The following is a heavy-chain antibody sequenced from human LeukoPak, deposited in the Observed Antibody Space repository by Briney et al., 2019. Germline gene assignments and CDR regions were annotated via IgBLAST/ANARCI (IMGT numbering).Heavy chain of an antibody. J-gene: IGHJ6*02. V-gene: IGHV4-61*01. CDR1: GGSVSSGSYY. CDR3: ARVSPRDYGMDV. Sequence: SETLSLTCTVSGGSVSSGSYYWSWIRQPPGKGLEWIGYIYYSGSTNYNPSLKSRVTISVDTSKNQFSLKLSSVTAADTAVYYCARVSPRDYGMDVWGQGTTVTVSS. CDR2: IYYSGST. D-gene: IGHD5-24*01.